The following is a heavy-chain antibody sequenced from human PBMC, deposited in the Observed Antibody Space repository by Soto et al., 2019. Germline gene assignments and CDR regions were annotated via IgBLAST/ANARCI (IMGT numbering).Heavy chain of an antibody. D-gene: IGHD6-25*01. Sequence: EVQLLESGGGLVQPGRSLRLSCAASGFTFSSYAMIWVRQAPGKGLEWVSAIRGSGGTTYYAASVKGRFTISRDNSKNTLFLQMNSLRAEDTAVYYCAKFFVETGGSSGWPWTFHYWGQGTLVTVSS. CDR1: GFTFSSYA. J-gene: IGHJ4*02. V-gene: IGHV3-23*01. CDR3: AKFFVETGGSSGWPWTFHY. CDR2: IRGSGGTT.